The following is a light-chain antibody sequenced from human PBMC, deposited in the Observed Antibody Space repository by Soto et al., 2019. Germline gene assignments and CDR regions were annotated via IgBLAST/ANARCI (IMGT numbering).Light chain of an antibody. CDR2: ASS. V-gene: IGKV1-39*01. CDR1: QNINNY. J-gene: IGKJ1*01. Sequence: DIQMPPSXSSLSAAVVDRVTINGLASQNINNYLSWYQQRPGKAPKLLIYASSSLQSGVTSRFSGSGSGTDFSLNISSLQPEDFPTYYCQQSYSTPRTVGPGTQVDI. CDR3: QQSYSTPRT.